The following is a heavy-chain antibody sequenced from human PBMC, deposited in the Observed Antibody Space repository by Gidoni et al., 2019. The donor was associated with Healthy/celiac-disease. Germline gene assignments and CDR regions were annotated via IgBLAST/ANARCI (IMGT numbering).Heavy chain of an antibody. CDR1: GGTFSSYA. CDR2: IIPIFGTA. D-gene: IGHD3-22*01. V-gene: IGHV1-69*01. J-gene: IGHJ4*02. CDR3: AFRGDSRGYHFDY. Sequence: QVQLVQSGAEVKKPGSSVKVSCKASGGTFSSYAISWVRQAPGQGLEWMGGIIPIFGTANYAQKFQGRVTITAGEATSTAYMERSSLRSEDTAVYYCAFRGDSRGYHFDYWGQGTLVTVSS.